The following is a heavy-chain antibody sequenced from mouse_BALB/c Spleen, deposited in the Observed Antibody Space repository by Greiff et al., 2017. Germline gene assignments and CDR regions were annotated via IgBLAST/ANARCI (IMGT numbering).Heavy chain of an antibody. CDR3: VRQERYDYGVAMDY. Sequence: EVMLVESGGGLVQPKGSLKLSCAASGFTFNTYAMNWVRQAPGKGLEWVARIRSKSNNYATYYADSVKDRFTISRDDSQSMLYLQMNNLKTEDTAMYYCVRQERYDYGVAMDYWGQGTSVTVSS. D-gene: IGHD2-4*01. CDR1: GFTFNTYA. V-gene: IGHV10-1*02. J-gene: IGHJ4*01. CDR2: IRSKSNNYAT.